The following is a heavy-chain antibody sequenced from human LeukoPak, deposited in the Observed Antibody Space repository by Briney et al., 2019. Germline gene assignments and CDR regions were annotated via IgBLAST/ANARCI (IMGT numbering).Heavy chain of an antibody. Sequence: NPSETLSLTCAVYGGSFSGYYWSWIRQPPGKGPEWIGEINHSGSTNYNPSLKSRVTISVDTSKNQFSLKLSSVTAADTAVYYCARESAARYYGSGLDAFDIWGQGTMVTVSS. J-gene: IGHJ3*02. V-gene: IGHV4-34*01. CDR2: INHSGST. CDR1: GGSFSGYY. D-gene: IGHD3-10*01. CDR3: ARESAARYYGSGLDAFDI.